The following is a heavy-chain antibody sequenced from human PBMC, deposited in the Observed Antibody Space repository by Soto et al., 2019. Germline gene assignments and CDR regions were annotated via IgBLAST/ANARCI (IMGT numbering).Heavy chain of an antibody. J-gene: IGHJ4*02. CDR1: GFTFDTYA. D-gene: IGHD3-16*01. CDR3: AKDKFGNPRLIDY. CDR2: IGSSGST. Sequence: GGSLRLSCVASGFTFDTYALNWVRQAPGKGLEWVSAIGSSGSTYYADSVKGRFTISRDNSKNTLYLQMNSLRAEDTAVYYCAKDKFGNPRLIDYWGQGTLVTVSS. V-gene: IGHV3-23*01.